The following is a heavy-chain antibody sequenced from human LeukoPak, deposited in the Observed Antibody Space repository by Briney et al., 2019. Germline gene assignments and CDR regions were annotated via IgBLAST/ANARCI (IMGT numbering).Heavy chain of an antibody. Sequence: GRSLRLFCAASGFTFDDYAMHWVRQAPGKGLEWVSGISWNSGSIGYADSVKGRFTISRDNAKNSLYLQMNSLRAEDTALYYCAKGQSYYYDSSGYYRAYYFDYWGQGTLVTVSS. CDR2: ISWNSGSI. CDR1: GFTFDDYA. D-gene: IGHD3-22*01. V-gene: IGHV3-9*01. J-gene: IGHJ4*02. CDR3: AKGQSYYYDSSGYYRAYYFDY.